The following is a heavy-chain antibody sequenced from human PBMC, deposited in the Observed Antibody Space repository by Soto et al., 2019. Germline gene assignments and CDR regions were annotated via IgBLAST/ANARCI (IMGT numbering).Heavy chain of an antibody. CDR3: ARRSSSWYFDY. CDR2: ISGSDGST. V-gene: IGHV3-23*01. Sequence: RLSCAASGFTFRSYAINWVRQAPGKGLEWVSVISGSDGSTYYADSVKGRFTISRDNSKNTLNLQMNSLRAEDTAVYYCARRSSSWYFDYWGQGTLVTVS. D-gene: IGHD6-13*01. J-gene: IGHJ4*02. CDR1: GFTFRSYA.